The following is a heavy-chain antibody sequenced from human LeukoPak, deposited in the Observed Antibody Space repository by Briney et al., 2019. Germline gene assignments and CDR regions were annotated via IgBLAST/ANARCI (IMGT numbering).Heavy chain of an antibody. Sequence: SETMSLTCTVYGGSISSYYWSWIRQPPGKGLEWIGYIYYSGSTNYNPCLKSRVTLSVDTSKNQFSRKLSSVTAADTAVYYCARDRGARYYDFWSGYPDAFDIWGQGTMVTVSS. V-gene: IGHV4-59*01. CDR3: ARDRGARYYDFWSGYPDAFDI. J-gene: IGHJ3*02. CDR2: IYYSGST. CDR1: GGSISSYY. D-gene: IGHD3-3*01.